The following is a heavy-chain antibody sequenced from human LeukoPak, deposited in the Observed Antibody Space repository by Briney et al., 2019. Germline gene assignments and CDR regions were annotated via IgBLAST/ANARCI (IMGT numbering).Heavy chain of an antibody. D-gene: IGHD4-17*01. CDR3: ASNDYRDEGIDS. J-gene: IGHJ4*02. CDR2: ISYSGPHM. CDR1: GFAFSRYS. V-gene: IGHV3-21*01. Sequence: GGSLRLSCAASGFAFSRYSMNWVRQAPGKGLEWVTSISYSGPHMFYADSVRGRFTISRDNAENSLFLQMNSLRAEDTAVYFCASNDYRDEGIDSWGQGTLVTVSS.